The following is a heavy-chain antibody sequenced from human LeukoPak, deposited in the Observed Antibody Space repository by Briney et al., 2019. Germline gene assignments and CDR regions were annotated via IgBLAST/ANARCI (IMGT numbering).Heavy chain of an antibody. Sequence: PSETLSLTCTVSGGSISSGGYYWSWIRQPPGKGLEWIGYIYHSGSTYYNPSLKSRVTISVDRSKSQFSLKLSSVTAADTAVYYCARGIPVGATKGKIFDYWGQGTLVTVSS. CDR1: GGSISSGGYY. V-gene: IGHV4-30-2*01. D-gene: IGHD1-26*01. CDR2: IYHSGST. CDR3: ARGIPVGATKGKIFDY. J-gene: IGHJ4*02.